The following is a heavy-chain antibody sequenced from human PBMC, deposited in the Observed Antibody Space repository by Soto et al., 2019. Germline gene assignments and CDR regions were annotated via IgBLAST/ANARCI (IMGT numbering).Heavy chain of an antibody. V-gene: IGHV3-53*01. CDR2: MYSGGST. CDR3: ASADFWSGNAYYGMDV. J-gene: IGHJ6*02. Sequence: GGSLRLSCAVSGFTVRSKYMSWVRQAPGKGLEWVSVMYSGGSTYYGDSVKGRFTISRDNSKNTLYLQMNSLRAEDTAVYYCASADFWSGNAYYGMDVWGQGTTVTVSS. CDR1: GFTVRSKY. D-gene: IGHD3-3*01.